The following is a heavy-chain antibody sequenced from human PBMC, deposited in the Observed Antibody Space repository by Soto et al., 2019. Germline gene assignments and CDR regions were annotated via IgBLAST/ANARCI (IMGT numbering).Heavy chain of an antibody. Sequence: QVQLVESGGGVVQPGRSLRLYCSASGFTVSTSGMHWVRQAPGNGLEWVAVMWYDGGNKYNVDSVKGRFTISRDNARNTLYLQMNSLRAEDTAVYYCARGNCKYGYFDYWGQGTLVTVSS. V-gene: IGHV3-33*01. CDR3: ARGNCKYGYFDY. D-gene: IGHD2-15*01. CDR2: MWYDGGNK. J-gene: IGHJ4*02. CDR1: GFTVSTSG.